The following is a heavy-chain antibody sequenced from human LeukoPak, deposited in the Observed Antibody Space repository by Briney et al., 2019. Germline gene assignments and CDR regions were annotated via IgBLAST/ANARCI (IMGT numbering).Heavy chain of an antibody. CDR3: AREYSSSWDF. D-gene: IGHD6-6*01. V-gene: IGHV3-33*05. Sequence: PGGSLRLSCAASGFTFSSYDMHWVRQAPGKGLGWVAVISYDGSNKYYEDSVKGRFTISRDNSKNTLYLQMNSLRAEDTAVYYCAREYSSSWDFWGQGTLVTVSS. J-gene: IGHJ4*02. CDR1: GFTFSSYD. CDR2: ISYDGSNK.